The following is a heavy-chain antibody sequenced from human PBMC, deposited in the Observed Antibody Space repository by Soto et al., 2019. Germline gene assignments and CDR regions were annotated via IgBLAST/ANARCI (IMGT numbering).Heavy chain of an antibody. CDR3: AREAYYDILTGAFDP. Sequence: QVQLVQSGAEVKKPGASVKVSCKASGYTFTSYYMHWVRHAPGQGLEWMGIINPSGGSTSYAQKFQGRVTMTRDTSTSTVYMELSRLRSEDTAVYYCAREAYYDILTGAFDPWGQGTLVTVSS. CDR2: INPSGGST. CDR1: GYTFTSYY. V-gene: IGHV1-46*01. D-gene: IGHD3-9*01. J-gene: IGHJ5*02.